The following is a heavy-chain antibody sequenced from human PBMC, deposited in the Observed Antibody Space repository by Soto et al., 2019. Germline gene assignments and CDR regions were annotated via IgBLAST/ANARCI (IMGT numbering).Heavy chain of an antibody. CDR2: MTPISGDT. J-gene: IGHJ4*02. CDR1: GYTFTNYD. D-gene: IGHD3-10*01. V-gene: IGHV1-8*02. CDR3: ARNLYSTGSFDH. Sequence: QVQLVQSGAEVKKPGASVKVSCKASGYTFTNYDINWVRQATGQGLEWVGWMTPISGDTGYAQNCQGRVTMTRDTPRSTAYLELSSLTSEDTAVYYCARNLYSTGSFDHWGQGTLVTVSS.